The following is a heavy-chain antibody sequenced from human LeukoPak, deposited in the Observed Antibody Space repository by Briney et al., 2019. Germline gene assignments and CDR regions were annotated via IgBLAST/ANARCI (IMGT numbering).Heavy chain of an antibody. Sequence: PGRSLRLSCAASGFTFDDYAMHWVRQAPGKGLEWVPGISWNSGSIGYADSVKGRFTISRDNAKNSLYLQMNSLRAEDTALYYCAKDYGFGSPFYYFDYWGQGTLVTVSS. D-gene: IGHD3-16*01. V-gene: IGHV3-9*01. CDR3: AKDYGFGSPFYYFDY. J-gene: IGHJ4*02. CDR1: GFTFDDYA. CDR2: ISWNSGSI.